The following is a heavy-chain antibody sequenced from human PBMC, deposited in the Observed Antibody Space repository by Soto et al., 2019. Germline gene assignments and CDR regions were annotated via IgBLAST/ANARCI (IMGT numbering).Heavy chain of an antibody. CDR2: IGTLFDT. J-gene: IGHJ5*02. V-gene: IGHV3-13*01. D-gene: IGHD2-15*01. Sequence: EVQLVDSGGDLVQPGGSLRLSCVASGFTFSDFDMYWVRQVTGKGLEWVAGIGTLFDTYYSDSVKGRVSIFRDNSKNYVTIRMNSLKLGDTAVYFCARGRSTGFHSTPPQTLETWGQGTLVTVSS. CDR1: GFTFSDFD. CDR3: ARGRSTGFHSTPPQTLET.